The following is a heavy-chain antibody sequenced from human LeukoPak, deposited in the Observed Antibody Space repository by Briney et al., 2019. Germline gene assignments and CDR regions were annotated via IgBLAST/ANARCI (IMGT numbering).Heavy chain of an antibody. Sequence: SETLSLTCTVSGGSISSYYWSWIRQPPGKGLEWIGYIYYSGSTNYNPSLKSRVTISVDTSKNQFSLKLSSVTAADTAVYYCASVSYYDFWSGYYFFDYWGQGTLVAVSS. CDR1: GGSISSYY. CDR2: IYYSGST. CDR3: ASVSYYDFWSGYYFFDY. D-gene: IGHD3-3*01. J-gene: IGHJ4*02. V-gene: IGHV4-59*01.